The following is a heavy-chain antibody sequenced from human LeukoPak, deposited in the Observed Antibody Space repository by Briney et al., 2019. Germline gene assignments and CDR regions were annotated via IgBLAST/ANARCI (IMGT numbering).Heavy chain of an antibody. V-gene: IGHV3-11*06. J-gene: IGHJ4*02. Sequence: KPGGSLRLSCAASGFTFSDYYMSWIRQAPGKGLEWVPYISSSSSYTNYADSVKGRFTISRDNAKNSLYLQMNSLRAEDTAVYYCARQLVYDYFDYGGQGTLVTVSS. CDR2: ISSSSSYT. CDR3: ARQLVYDYFDY. CDR1: GFTFSDYY. D-gene: IGHD6-13*01.